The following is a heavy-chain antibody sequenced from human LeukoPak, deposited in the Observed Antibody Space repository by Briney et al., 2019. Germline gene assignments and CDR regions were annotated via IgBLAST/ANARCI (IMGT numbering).Heavy chain of an antibody. V-gene: IGHV5-10-1*01. Sequence: GESLKISCKGSGYSFTSYWISWVRQMPGKGLEWMGRIDPSDSYTNYSPSFQGHVTISADKSISTAYLQWSSLKASDTAMYYCARGGLDYYDSSGYSLYYFDYWGPGTLVTVSS. D-gene: IGHD3-22*01. CDR3: ARGGLDYYDSSGYSLYYFDY. J-gene: IGHJ4*02. CDR1: GYSFTSYW. CDR2: IDPSDSYT.